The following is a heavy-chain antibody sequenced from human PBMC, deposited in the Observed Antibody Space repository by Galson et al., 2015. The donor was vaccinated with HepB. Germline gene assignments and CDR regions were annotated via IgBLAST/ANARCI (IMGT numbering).Heavy chain of an antibody. J-gene: IGHJ4*02. CDR3: ARGEVTGHSGNWYLAALTSGFDY. V-gene: IGHV3-48*01. D-gene: IGHD6-13*01. CDR1: GFSFSSHS. Sequence: SLRLSCAASGFSFSSHSMNWVRQAPGKGLEWVSYISSGSSTRYYADSVKGRFTISRDNAKNSLDLQMNSLRAEDTAVYYCARGEVTGHSGNWYLAALTSGFDYWGQGTLVTVSS. CDR2: ISSGSSTR.